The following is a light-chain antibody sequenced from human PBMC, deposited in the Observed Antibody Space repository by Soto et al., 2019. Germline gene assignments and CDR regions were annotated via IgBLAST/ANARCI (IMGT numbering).Light chain of an antibody. CDR1: QNIRTN. CDR2: GAS. Sequence: IVMTQSPATLSVSPGERATFSCRASQNIRTNLAWYQQKPGQVPRLLIYGASTRATGVPARFSGSGSGTDFTLTISSLEPEDFAVYYCQQRDIWPWTFGQGTKVDI. J-gene: IGKJ1*01. V-gene: IGKV3-15*01. CDR3: QQRDIWPWT.